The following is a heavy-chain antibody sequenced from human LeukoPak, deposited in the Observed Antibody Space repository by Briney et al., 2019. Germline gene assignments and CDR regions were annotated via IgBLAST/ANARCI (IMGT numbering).Heavy chain of an antibody. CDR1: GFTFSSYS. J-gene: IGHJ4*02. CDR3: ASGILTGYYDY. CDR2: ISSSSSYI. Sequence: GGSLRLSCAASGFTFSSYSMNWVRQAPGKGLGWVSSISSSSSYIYYADSVKGRFTISRDNAKNSLYLQMNSLRAEDTAVYYCASGILTGYYDYWGQGTLVTVSS. D-gene: IGHD3-9*01. V-gene: IGHV3-21*01.